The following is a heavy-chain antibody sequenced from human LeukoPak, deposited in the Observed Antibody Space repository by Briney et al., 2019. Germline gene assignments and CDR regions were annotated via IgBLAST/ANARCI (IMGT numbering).Heavy chain of an antibody. CDR1: GYTFTSYG. V-gene: IGHV1-18*01. Sequence: ASVKVSCKASGYTFTSYGISWVRQAPGQGLEWMGWISAYNGNTNYAQKLQGRVTMTTDTSTSTAYMELRSLRSDDTAVYYCARDPREYSSGWYPFDYWGQGTLVTVSS. D-gene: IGHD6-19*01. CDR2: ISAYNGNT. J-gene: IGHJ4*02. CDR3: ARDPREYSSGWYPFDY.